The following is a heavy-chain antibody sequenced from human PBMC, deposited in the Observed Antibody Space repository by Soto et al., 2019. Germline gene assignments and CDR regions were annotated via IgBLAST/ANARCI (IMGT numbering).Heavy chain of an antibody. V-gene: IGHV4-30-4*01. D-gene: IGHD2-15*01. J-gene: IGHJ6*02. CDR2: IYYSGST. Sequence: PSETLSLTSTVSGGSISGGDYYWSWIRQPPGKGLEWIGYIYYSGSTYYNPSLKSRVTISADTSKNQFSLKLSSVTAADTAVYYCARDLCSGGSCYSGYYYYGMDVWGQGTTVTVSS. CDR3: ARDLCSGGSCYSGYYYYGMDV. CDR1: GGSISGGDYY.